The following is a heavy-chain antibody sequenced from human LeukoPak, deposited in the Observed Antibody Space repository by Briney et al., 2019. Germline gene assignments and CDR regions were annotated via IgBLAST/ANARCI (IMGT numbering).Heavy chain of an antibody. CDR2: INPSGGST. V-gene: IGHV1-46*01. CDR1: RYTFTRYY. J-gene: IGHJ3*02. Sequence: ASVHDSCMASRYTFTRYYMHWVRQPPGQGLEWMGIINPSGGSTNYAQKFQGRVTMTRDTSTSTLYMEMSRLRAEDTAVYYCANRKLGTPGAFDIWGQGTMVTVSS. D-gene: IGHD1-14*01. CDR3: ANRKLGTPGAFDI.